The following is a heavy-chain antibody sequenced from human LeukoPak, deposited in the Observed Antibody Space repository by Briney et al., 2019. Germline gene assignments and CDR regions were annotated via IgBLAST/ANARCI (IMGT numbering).Heavy chain of an antibody. CDR2: IIDSGEST. Sequence: GGSLRLSCAASGFTFSSYAMSWVRQAPGKGLEWVSGIIDSGESTSYANFAKGRFTISRDNSNNTLYLQMNSLRAEDTAVYYCAKLGGQELHNYYVAVCGKGTTVAVSS. CDR3: AKLGGQELHNYYVAV. D-gene: IGHD3-16*01. CDR1: GFTFSSYA. V-gene: IGHV3-23*01. J-gene: IGHJ6*03.